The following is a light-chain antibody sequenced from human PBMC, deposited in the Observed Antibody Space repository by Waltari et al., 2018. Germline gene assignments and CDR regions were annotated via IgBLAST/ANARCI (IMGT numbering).Light chain of an antibody. CDR3: CSYAGIWV. CDR1: GSDDGDFNS. V-gene: IGLV2-11*01. Sequence: QSALTQPRSVSGSPGHSVTISLPGTGSDDGDFNSVSWYQQHPGKAPRLVIFDVTQRPSGVPDRFSGSKSGTSASLTVSGLQAEDEADYYCCSYAGIWVFGGGTKLTVL. CDR2: DVT. J-gene: IGLJ3*02.